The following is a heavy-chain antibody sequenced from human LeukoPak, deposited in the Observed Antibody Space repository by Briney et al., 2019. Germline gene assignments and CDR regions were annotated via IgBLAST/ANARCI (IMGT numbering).Heavy chain of an antibody. J-gene: IGHJ4*02. CDR2: ISGSGGST. D-gene: IGHD3-22*01. Sequence: PGGSLRLSCAASGFTFRSSAMSWVRQAPGKGLEWVSAISGSGGSTYYADSVKGRFTISRDNSKNTLYLQMNSLRAEDTAVYYCAKSPRTLKKLVVIAYYFDYWGQGTLVTVSS. CDR3: AKSPRTLKKLVVIAYYFDY. CDR1: GFTFRSSA. V-gene: IGHV3-23*01.